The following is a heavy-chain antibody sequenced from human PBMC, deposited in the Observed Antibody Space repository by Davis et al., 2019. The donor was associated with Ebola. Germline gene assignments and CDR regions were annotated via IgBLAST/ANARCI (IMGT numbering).Heavy chain of an antibody. CDR1: GFTFSSYG. Sequence: GESLKISCAASGFTFSSYGMHWVCQAPGKGLEWVAVIWYDGSNKYYADSVKGRFTISRDNSKNTLYLQMNSLRVEDTAVYNCARETVAGNYYYYGMDVWGQGTAVTVSS. V-gene: IGHV3-33*01. D-gene: IGHD6-19*01. CDR2: IWYDGSNK. CDR3: ARETVAGNYYYYGMDV. J-gene: IGHJ6*02.